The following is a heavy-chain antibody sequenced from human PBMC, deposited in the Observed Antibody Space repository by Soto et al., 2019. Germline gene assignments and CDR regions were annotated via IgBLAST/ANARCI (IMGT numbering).Heavy chain of an antibody. CDR3: AREYGDYFYYYGMDV. J-gene: IGHJ6*02. CDR2: INSDGSST. V-gene: IGHV3-74*01. D-gene: IGHD4-17*01. CDR1: GFTFSSYW. Sequence: GGSLRLSCAASGFTFSSYWMHWVRQAPGKGLVWVSRINSDGSSTSYADSVKGRFTISRDNAKNTLYLQMNSLRAEDTAVYYCAREYGDYFYYYGMDVWGQGTTVTVS.